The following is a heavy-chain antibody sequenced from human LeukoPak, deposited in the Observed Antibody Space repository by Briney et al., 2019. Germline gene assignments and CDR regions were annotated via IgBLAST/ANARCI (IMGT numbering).Heavy chain of an antibody. Sequence: ASVKVSCKTSGYAFTGHGINWVRQAPGQGLEWMGWISGYNGNTNYARRFQGRVTMTTDTSTSTAYLELSGLGSEDTAMYYCAKSGYGTGWHNYGYSEYWGQGTQVTVSS. V-gene: IGHV1-18*01. D-gene: IGHD2-8*02. CDR2: ISGYNGNT. CDR1: GYAFTGHG. CDR3: AKSGYGTGWHNYGYSEY. J-gene: IGHJ4*02.